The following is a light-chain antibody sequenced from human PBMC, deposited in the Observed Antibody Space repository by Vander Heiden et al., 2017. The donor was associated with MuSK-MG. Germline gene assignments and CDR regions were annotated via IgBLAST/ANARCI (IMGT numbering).Light chain of an antibody. CDR3: HQCESEPWT. V-gene: IGKV1-39*01. CDR1: QRTAGH. J-gene: IGKJ1*01. Sequence: DIQMTQSPSSLSASVGDRVPITCRATQRTAGHLNSYQQKPGKAPKVLIYAASSLQSAVPSRFTGRASGTDFTLTISSLQPEAFATYYSHQCESEPWTFGQGTKVELK. CDR2: AAS.